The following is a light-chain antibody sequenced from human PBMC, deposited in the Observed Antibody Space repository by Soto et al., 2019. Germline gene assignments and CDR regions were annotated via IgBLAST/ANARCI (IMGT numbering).Light chain of an antibody. J-gene: IGLJ1*01. Sequence: QSVLTQPASVSGSPGQSITISCTGTSSDIGGYDYVSWYQHHPGKAPKLMIYEVSNRPSGISNRSSGSKSANTASLTISGLQAEDEADYYCSSYTSSSTPFVFGTGTKVTVL. V-gene: IGLV2-14*01. CDR2: EVS. CDR3: SSYTSSSTPFV. CDR1: SSDIGGYDY.